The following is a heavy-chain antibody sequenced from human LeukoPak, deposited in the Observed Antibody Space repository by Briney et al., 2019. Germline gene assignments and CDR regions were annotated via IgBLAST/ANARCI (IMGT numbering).Heavy chain of an antibody. CDR1: GFTFSSYV. V-gene: IGHV3-30*04. Sequence: GRSLRLSCAASGFTFSSYVMHWVRQAPGKGLEWVAVISYDGSNKYYADSVKGRFTISRDNSKNTLYLQMNSLRAEDTAVYYCARDNYDSTSAYYYYMDVWGKGTTVTVSS. D-gene: IGHD5-12*01. CDR2: ISYDGSNK. J-gene: IGHJ6*03. CDR3: ARDNYDSTSAYYYYMDV.